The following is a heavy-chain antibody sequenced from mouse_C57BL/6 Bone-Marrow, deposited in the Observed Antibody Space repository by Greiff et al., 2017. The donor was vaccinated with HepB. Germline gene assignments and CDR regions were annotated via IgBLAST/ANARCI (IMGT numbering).Heavy chain of an antibody. CDR1: GYTFTSYW. J-gene: IGHJ2*01. CDR2: IDPSDSYT. Sequence: QVQLQQPGAELVRPGTSVKLSCKASGYTFTSYWMHWVKQRPGQGLEWIGVIDPSDSYTNYNQKFKGKATLTVDTSSSTACMQLSSLTSEDSAVYYCAREGIYYDYDEGYWGQGTTLTVSS. CDR3: AREGIYYDYDEGY. V-gene: IGHV1-59*01. D-gene: IGHD2-4*01.